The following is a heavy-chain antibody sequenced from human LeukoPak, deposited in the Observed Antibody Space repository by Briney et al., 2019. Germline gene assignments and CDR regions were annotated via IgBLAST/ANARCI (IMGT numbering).Heavy chain of an antibody. CDR3: ASLHSSSGGAFDI. D-gene: IGHD6-6*01. V-gene: IGHV3-23*01. Sequence: GGSLRLSCAASGFTFSSYAMSWVRQAPGKGLEWVSAISGSGGSTYYADSVKGRFTISRDNAKNSLYLQMNSLRAEDTAVYYCASLHSSSGGAFDIWGQGTMVTVSS. CDR2: ISGSGGST. CDR1: GFTFSSYA. J-gene: IGHJ3*02.